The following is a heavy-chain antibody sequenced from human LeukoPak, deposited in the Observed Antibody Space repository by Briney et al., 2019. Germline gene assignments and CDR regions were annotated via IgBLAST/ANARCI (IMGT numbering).Heavy chain of an antibody. D-gene: IGHD1-26*01. CDR3: ATEGSSPKYFDF. V-gene: IGHV3-15*01. J-gene: IGHJ4*02. CDR1: GFTFSDVW. Sequence: GSLRLSRAASGFTFSDVWMSWVRQAPGMGLEWIGRIRSKTHGGTTDYAAPVKGRFSISRDDSKNTLYLQMNSLETEDTAVYYCATEGSSPKYFDFWGQGTLVTVSS. CDR2: IRSKTHGGTT.